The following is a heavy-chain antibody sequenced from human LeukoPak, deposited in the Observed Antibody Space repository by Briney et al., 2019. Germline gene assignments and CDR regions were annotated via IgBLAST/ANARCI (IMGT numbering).Heavy chain of an antibody. CDR1: GFTFSSYA. J-gene: IGHJ5*02. Sequence: QPGRSLRLSCAASGFTFSSYAMHWVRQAPGKGLEWVAVISYDGSNKYYADSVKGRFTISRDNSKNTLYLQMNSLRAEDTAVYYCAIGGAWGQGTLVTVSS. D-gene: IGHD3-10*01. CDR3: AIGGA. V-gene: IGHV3-30*04. CDR2: ISYDGSNK.